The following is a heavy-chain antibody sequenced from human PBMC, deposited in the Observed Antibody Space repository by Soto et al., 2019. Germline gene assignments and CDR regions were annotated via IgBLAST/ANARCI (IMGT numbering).Heavy chain of an antibody. CDR2: ISSSSSYI. CDR1: GFTFSSYR. CDR3: ARSYNDFWSGYDNYGMDV. J-gene: IGHJ6*02. Sequence: PGGSLRLSCAASGFTFSSYRMNWVRQAPGKGLEWVSCISSSSSYIYYADSVKGRFTISRENAKNSLYLQMNSLRAEDTAVYYCARSYNDFWSGYDNYGMDVWGQGTTVTVSS. D-gene: IGHD3-3*01. V-gene: IGHV3-21*01.